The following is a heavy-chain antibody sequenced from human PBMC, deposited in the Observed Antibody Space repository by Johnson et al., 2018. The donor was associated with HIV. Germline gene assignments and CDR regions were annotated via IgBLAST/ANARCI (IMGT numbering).Heavy chain of an antibody. V-gene: IGHV3-30*04. CDR1: GFTFSTYT. CDR2: IWYDGSNK. D-gene: IGHD6-19*01. Sequence: QVQLVESGGGLVKPGGSIRLSCVASGFTFSTYTLHWVRLAPGKGLEWVAVIWYDGSNKYYTDSVKGRFTISRDNSKNTLYLQMNSLRAEDTAVYYCTRDTGGSEFWGQGTVVTVSS. CDR3: TRDTGGSEF. J-gene: IGHJ3*01.